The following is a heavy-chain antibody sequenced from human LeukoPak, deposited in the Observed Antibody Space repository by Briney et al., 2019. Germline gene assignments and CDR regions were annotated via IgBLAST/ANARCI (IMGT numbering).Heavy chain of an antibody. J-gene: IGHJ4*02. D-gene: IGHD2-2*01. V-gene: IGHV3-30-3*01. Sequence: GRSLRLSCAASGFTFSSYAMHWVRQAPGKGLEWVAVISYDGSNKYYADSVKGRFTISRDNSKNTLYLQMNSLRAEDTAVYYCARDKEVVPAAMEDWGQGTLVTVSS. CDR2: ISYDGSNK. CDR3: ARDKEVVPAAMED. CDR1: GFTFSSYA.